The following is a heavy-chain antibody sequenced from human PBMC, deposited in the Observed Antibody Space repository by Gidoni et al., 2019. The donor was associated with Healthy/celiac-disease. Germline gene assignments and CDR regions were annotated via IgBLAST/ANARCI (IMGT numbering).Heavy chain of an antibody. Sequence: QVQLPESGPGLVKPSQTLSLTCTVSGGSISRGGYYWSWIRQHHGKGLEWIGYIYYSGSTYYNPSLKSRVTISVDTSKNQFSLKLSSVTAADTAVYYCARDSIVSGHYGMDVWGQGTTVTVS. V-gene: IGHV4-31*03. CDR1: GGSISRGGYY. CDR2: IYYSGST. D-gene: IGHD3-16*02. J-gene: IGHJ6*02. CDR3: ARDSIVSGHYGMDV.